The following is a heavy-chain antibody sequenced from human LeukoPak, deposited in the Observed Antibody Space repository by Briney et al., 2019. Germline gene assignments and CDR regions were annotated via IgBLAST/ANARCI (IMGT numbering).Heavy chain of an antibody. J-gene: IGHJ3*02. CDR2: IYHSGST. Sequence: SQTLSLTCTVSGGSISSGGYYWSWIRQQPGKGLEWIGYIYHSGSTYYNPSLKSRVTISVDTSKNQFSLKLSSVTAADTAVYYCARGYYYDSSGYENDAFDIWGQGTMVTVSS. V-gene: IGHV4-31*03. CDR1: GGSISSGGYY. D-gene: IGHD3-22*01. CDR3: ARGYYYDSSGYENDAFDI.